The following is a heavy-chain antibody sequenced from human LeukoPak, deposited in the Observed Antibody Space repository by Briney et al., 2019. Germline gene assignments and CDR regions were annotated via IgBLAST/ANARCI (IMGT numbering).Heavy chain of an antibody. J-gene: IGHJ3*02. D-gene: IGHD1-26*01. CDR1: GDSMQIYY. Sequence: SETLSLTCTVSGDSMQIYYWSGIRQPAGKALEGIGRIHISETTNNNPSLKSRVTMSRDTSKNQFSLKLSSVTAADTAVYYSAREMELRSSNPFYIWGQGTMVTVSS. V-gene: IGHV4-4*07. CDR2: IHISETT. CDR3: AREMELRSSNPFYI.